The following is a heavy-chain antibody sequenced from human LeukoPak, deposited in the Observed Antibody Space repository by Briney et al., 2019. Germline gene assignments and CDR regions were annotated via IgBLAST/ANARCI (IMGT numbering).Heavy chain of an antibody. V-gene: IGHV1-2*02. Sequence: ASVNVSCKASGYTFTDYYMHWVRQPPGQGLEWMGWINLNSGGTNYAQKFQGRVTMTRDTSISTAYMELSRLRSDDTAVYYCARDLTAAGNDYWGQGTLVTVSS. CDR1: GYTFTDYY. D-gene: IGHD6-13*01. CDR2: INLNSGGT. J-gene: IGHJ4*02. CDR3: ARDLTAAGNDY.